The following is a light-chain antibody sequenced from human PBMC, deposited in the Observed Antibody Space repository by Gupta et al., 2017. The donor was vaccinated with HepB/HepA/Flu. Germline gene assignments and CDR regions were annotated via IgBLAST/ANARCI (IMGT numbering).Light chain of an antibody. J-gene: IGLJ1*01. V-gene: IGLV2-14*01. CDR2: DVS. CDR3: SSYTSSSTQV. CDR1: TSDVGGYNY. Sequence: SALHPPAFLFWSPGPSVHISFHGTTSDVGGYNYVSWYQQHPGRAPKLMIYDVSNRPSGVSNRFSGSKSGNTASLTISGLQAEDEADYYCSSYTSSSTQVFGTGTKVTVL.